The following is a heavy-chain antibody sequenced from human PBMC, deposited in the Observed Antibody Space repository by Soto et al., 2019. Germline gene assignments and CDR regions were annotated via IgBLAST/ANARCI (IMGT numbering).Heavy chain of an antibody. Sequence: ESGGGVVQPGRSLRLSCAASGFTFSSYGMHWVRQAPGKGLEWVAVIWYDGSNKYYADSVKGRFTISRDNSKNTLYLQMNSLRAEDTAVYYCARDRPSYYYYGMDVWGQGTTVTGSS. CDR3: ARDRPSYYYYGMDV. V-gene: IGHV3-33*01. CDR1: GFTFSSYG. D-gene: IGHD6-6*01. CDR2: IWYDGSNK. J-gene: IGHJ6*02.